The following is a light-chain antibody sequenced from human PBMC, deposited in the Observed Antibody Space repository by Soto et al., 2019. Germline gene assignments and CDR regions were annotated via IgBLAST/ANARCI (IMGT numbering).Light chain of an antibody. J-gene: IGKJ3*01. V-gene: IGKV3-20*01. CDR1: QSVSSSY. CDR3: QQYGSSLFT. CDR2: GAS. Sequence: EIVLTQSPGTLSLSPGERATLSCRASQSVSSSYLAWYQQKPGQAPRLLIYGASSRATGIPDRFSGSGSGTDFTLTISRLEPEAFAVSYCQQYGSSLFTFGPGTKVDIK.